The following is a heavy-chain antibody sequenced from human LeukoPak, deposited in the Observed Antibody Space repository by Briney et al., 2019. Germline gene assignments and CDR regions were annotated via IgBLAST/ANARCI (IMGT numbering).Heavy chain of an antibody. CDR1: GYTFTGYY. CDR2: INPNSGGT. V-gene: IGHV1-2*02. D-gene: IGHD3-22*01. J-gene: IGHJ4*02. CDR3: ARGWYNYDSSGYYYY. Sequence: ASVKVSCKASGYTFTGYYMHWVRQAPGQGLEWMGWINPNSGGTNYAQKFQGRVTMTRDTSISTAYMELSRLRSDDTAVYYCARGWYNYDSSGYYYYWGQGTLVTVSS.